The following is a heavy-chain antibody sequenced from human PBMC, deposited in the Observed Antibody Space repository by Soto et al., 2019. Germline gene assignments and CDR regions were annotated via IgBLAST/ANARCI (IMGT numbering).Heavy chain of an antibody. V-gene: IGHV1-3*01. J-gene: IGHJ5*02. Sequence: ASVNVSCKASGYTFTSYAMHWVRQAPGQRLEWMGWINAGNGNTKYSQKFQGRVTITRDTSASTAYMELSSLRSDDTAVYYCARGQQLNWFGPWGQGTLVTVSS. CDR2: INAGNGNT. CDR3: ARGQQLNWFGP. CDR1: GYTFTSYA. D-gene: IGHD6-13*01.